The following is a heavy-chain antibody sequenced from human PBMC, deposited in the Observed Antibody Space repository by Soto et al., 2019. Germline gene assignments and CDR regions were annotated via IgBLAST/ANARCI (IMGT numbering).Heavy chain of an antibody. V-gene: IGHV4-39*01. CDR2: IYYSGST. CDR3: ARRDYYYGMDV. J-gene: IGHJ6*02. CDR1: GGSISSSSYY. Sequence: QLQLQESGPGLVKPSETLSLTCTVSGGSISSSSYYWGWIRQPPGKGLEWIGSIYYSGSTYYNPSLKSRVPISVDTSKNQFSLKLSSVTAADTAVYYCARRDYYYGMDVWGQGTTVTVSS.